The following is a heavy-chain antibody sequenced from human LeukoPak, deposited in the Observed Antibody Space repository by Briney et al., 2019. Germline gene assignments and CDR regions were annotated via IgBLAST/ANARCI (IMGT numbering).Heavy chain of an antibody. J-gene: IGHJ5*02. Sequence: GGSLRLSCAAAGFTFSSYWMHWVRQAPGKGLVWVSRINSDGSSTGYVDSVKGRFTISRDNAKNTVFLQMNSLRAEDTAVYYCAREGQQLVRWFDPWGQGTLVTVSS. D-gene: IGHD6-13*01. CDR1: GFTFSSYW. CDR3: AREGQQLVRWFDP. CDR2: INSDGSST. V-gene: IGHV3-74*01.